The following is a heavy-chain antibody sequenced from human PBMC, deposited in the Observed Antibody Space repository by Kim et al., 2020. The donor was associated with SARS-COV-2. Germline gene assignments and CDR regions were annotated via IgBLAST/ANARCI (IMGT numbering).Heavy chain of an antibody. CDR3: ASLNRPLHHYYYYGMDV. V-gene: IGHV3-53*01. CDR1: GFTVSSNY. CDR2: IYSGGST. Sequence: GGSLRLSCAASGFTVSSNYMSWVRQAPGKGLEWVSVIYSGGSTYYADSVKGRFTISRDNSKNTLYLQMNSLRAEDTAVYYCASLNRPLHHYYYYGMDVWGQGTTVTVSS. D-gene: IGHD4-4*01. J-gene: IGHJ6*02.